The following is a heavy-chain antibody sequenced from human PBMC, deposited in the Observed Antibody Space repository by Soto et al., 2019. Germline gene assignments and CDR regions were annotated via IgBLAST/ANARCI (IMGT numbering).Heavy chain of an antibody. CDR3: ARNLMDYDILTGYYMAYYFDY. J-gene: IGHJ4*02. D-gene: IGHD3-9*01. Sequence: ASVKVSCKVSGYSLSEFSMHWVRQAPGKGLEWMGGFDPEDSKMTPAQKFQGRLTLTEDTSASTAYMELSSLRSEDTAVYYCARNLMDYDILTGYYMAYYFDYWGQGTLVTVSS. CDR2: FDPEDSKM. CDR1: GYSLSEFS. V-gene: IGHV1-24*01.